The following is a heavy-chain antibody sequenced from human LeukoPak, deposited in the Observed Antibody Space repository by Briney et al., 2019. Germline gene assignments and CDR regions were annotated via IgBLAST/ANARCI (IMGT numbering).Heavy chain of an antibody. CDR1: GGSISSGSYY. V-gene: IGHV4-61*02. D-gene: IGHD5-12*01. CDR3: ARVLGDSGYDYYFDY. Sequence: SETLSLTCTVSGGSISSGSYYWSWIRQPAGKGLEWIGRTHTSGSTSYNPSLKSRVTMSIDTSKNQFSLKLSSVTAADTAVYYCARVLGDSGYDYYFDYWGQGTLVTVSS. CDR2: THTSGST. J-gene: IGHJ4*02.